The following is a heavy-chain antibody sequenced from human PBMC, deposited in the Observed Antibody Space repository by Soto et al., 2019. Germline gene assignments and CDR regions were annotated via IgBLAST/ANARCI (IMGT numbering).Heavy chain of an antibody. CDR3: ARGGLAGFYYYYGMDV. Sequence: ASVKVSCKASGYTFTGYYMHWVRQAPGQGLEWMGWINPNSGGTNYAQKFQGWVTMTRDTSISTAYMELSRLRSDDTAVYYCARGGLAGFYYYYGMDVWGQGTTVTVSS. CDR2: INPNSGGT. D-gene: IGHD6-19*01. CDR1: GYTFTGYY. V-gene: IGHV1-2*04. J-gene: IGHJ6*02.